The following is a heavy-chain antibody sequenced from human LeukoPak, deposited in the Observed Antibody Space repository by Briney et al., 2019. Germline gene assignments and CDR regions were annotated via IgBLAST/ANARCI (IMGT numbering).Heavy chain of an antibody. Sequence: SGGSLRLSCAASGFTLSSYAMSWVRQAPGKGLEWVSAISGSGGSTYYADSVKGRFTISRDNSKNTLYLQMNSLRAEDTAVYYCAKGGYYDFWSGFTANYYYYYMDVWGKGTTVTVSS. V-gene: IGHV3-23*01. CDR3: AKGGYYDFWSGFTANYYYYYMDV. J-gene: IGHJ6*03. CDR1: GFTLSSYA. CDR2: ISGSGGST. D-gene: IGHD3-3*01.